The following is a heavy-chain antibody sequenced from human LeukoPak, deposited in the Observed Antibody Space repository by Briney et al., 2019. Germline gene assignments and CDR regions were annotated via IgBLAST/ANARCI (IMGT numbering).Heavy chain of an antibody. D-gene: IGHD2-21*01. Sequence: ASVKVSCKASGYTFTGYYMHWVRQAPGQGLEWMGRINPNSGGTNYAQEFQGRVTMTRNTSISTAYMELSRLRSDDTAVYYCARDGGGGGIADYWGQGTLVTVSS. V-gene: IGHV1-2*06. CDR2: INPNSGGT. J-gene: IGHJ4*02. CDR3: ARDGGGGGIADY. CDR1: GYTFTGYY.